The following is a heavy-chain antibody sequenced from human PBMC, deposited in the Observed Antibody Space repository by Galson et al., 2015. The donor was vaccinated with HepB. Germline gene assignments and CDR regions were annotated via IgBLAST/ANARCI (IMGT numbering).Heavy chain of an antibody. CDR3: ARDLGSNDAFDI. D-gene: IGHD3-10*01. J-gene: IGHJ3*02. CDR2: INPSGGST. Sequence: SVKVSCKASGYTFTSYHMHWVRQAPGQGLEWMGIINPSGGSTSYAQKFQGRVTMTRDTSTSTVYMELSSLRSEDTAVYYCARDLGSNDAFDIWGQGTMVTVSS. CDR1: GYTFTSYH. V-gene: IGHV1-46*01.